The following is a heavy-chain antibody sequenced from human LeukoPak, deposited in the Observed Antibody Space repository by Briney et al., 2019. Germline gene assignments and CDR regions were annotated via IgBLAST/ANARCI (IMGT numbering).Heavy chain of an antibody. V-gene: IGHV3-7*01. J-gene: IGHJ2*01. CDR1: GFTFSSYW. CDR2: IKQDESEK. CDR3: ARELISTTWRGNRSYFDL. D-gene: IGHD1-1*01. Sequence: GGSLRLSCAASGFTFSSYWMSWVRQAPGKGLEWVANIKQDESEKYYVDSVKGRFTISRDNAKNSLYLQMSSLRAEDTAVYYCARELISTTWRGNRSYFDLWGRGTLVTVSS.